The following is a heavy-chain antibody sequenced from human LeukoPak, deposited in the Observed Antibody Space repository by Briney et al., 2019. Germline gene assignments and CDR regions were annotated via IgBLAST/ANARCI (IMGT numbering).Heavy chain of an antibody. J-gene: IGHJ3*02. V-gene: IGHV4-4*07. Sequence: SETLSLTCTVSGVSISGYYWSWIRQPAGKGLEWIGRIYTSGSTNYNPSLKSRLTMSVDTSKNQFSLKLTSVTAAGTAVYYCARVTYSTSSMSLDAFDIWGQGTMVTVSS. CDR2: IYTSGST. CDR1: GVSISGYY. D-gene: IGHD6-6*01. CDR3: ARVTYSTSSMSLDAFDI.